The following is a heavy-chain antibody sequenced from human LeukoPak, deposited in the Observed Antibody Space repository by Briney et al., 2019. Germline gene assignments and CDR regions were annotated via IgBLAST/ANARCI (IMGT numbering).Heavy chain of an antibody. V-gene: IGHV3-48*01. D-gene: IGHD6-19*01. CDR3: ARIAFSTGSTSP. J-gene: IGHJ5*02. CDR2: ISSSSSTI. CDR1: GFTFSSSS. Sequence: GGSLRLPCAASGFTFSSSSMNWVRQAPGKGLDWVSYISSSSSTISYADSVKGRFTISRDNAKNSLYLQMNSLRAEDSAVYYCARIAFSTGSTSPWGQGTLVTVSS.